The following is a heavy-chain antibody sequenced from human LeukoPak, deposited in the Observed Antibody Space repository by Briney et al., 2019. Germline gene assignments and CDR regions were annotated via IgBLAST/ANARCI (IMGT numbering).Heavy chain of an antibody. CDR1: GGSISSYY. D-gene: IGHD3-22*01. CDR3: ARGNYYDSSGYYPDAFDI. CDR2: IYYSGST. V-gene: IGHV4-59*01. J-gene: IGHJ3*02. Sequence: PSETLSLTCTVSGGSISSYYWSWIRQPPGKGLEWIGYIYYSGSTNYNPSLKSRVTISVDTSKNQFSLKLSSVTAADTAVYYCARGNYYDSSGYYPDAFDIRGQGTMVTVSS.